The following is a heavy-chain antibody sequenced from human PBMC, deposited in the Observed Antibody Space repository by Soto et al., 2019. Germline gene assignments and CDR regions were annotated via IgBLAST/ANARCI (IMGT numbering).Heavy chain of an antibody. CDR3: ARGSPHYYGSGSFRTVFDY. J-gene: IGHJ4*02. CDR1: GFTFSDHY. Sequence: PGGSLRLSCTASGFTFSDHYMDWVRQAPGKGLEWVGRHRNKANSFTTEYVASVKGRFTISRDDSKNSLFLQMNSLKTEDTAVYYCARGSPHYYGSGSFRTVFDYWGQGTSVTVSS. V-gene: IGHV3-72*01. D-gene: IGHD3-10*01. CDR2: HRNKANSFTT.